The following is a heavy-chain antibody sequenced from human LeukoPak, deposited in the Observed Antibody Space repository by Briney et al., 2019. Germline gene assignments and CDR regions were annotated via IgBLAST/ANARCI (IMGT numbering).Heavy chain of an antibody. CDR1: GYRFSNYW. V-gene: IGHV5-51*01. CDR2: IYPADSDT. CDR3: ARDGQENSFDY. J-gene: IGHJ4*02. Sequence: GESLKISSKGSGYRFSNYWIGWVRQLPGKGLEWMGIIYPADSDTRYSPSFQGQVTISVDKSITTAYLQCSSLQASDSAMYYCARDGQENSFDYWGQGTVVTVSS.